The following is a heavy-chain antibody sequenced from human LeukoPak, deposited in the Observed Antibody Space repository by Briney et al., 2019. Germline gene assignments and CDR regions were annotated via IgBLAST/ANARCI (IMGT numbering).Heavy chain of an antibody. CDR2: ISGSGGST. D-gene: IGHD6-19*01. CDR3: AKVGWSGSSGPRRYFDL. V-gene: IGHV3-23*01. J-gene: IGHJ2*01. CDR1: GFTFSSYA. Sequence: GGSLRLSCAASGFTFSSYAMSWVRQAPGKGLEWVSAISGSGGSTYYADSVKGRFTISRDNSKNTLYLQVNSLRAEDTAVYYCAKVGWSGSSGPRRYFDLWGRGTLVTVSS.